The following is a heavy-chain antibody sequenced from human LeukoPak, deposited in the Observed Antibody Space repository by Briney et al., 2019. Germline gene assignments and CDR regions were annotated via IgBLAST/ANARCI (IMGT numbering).Heavy chain of an antibody. CDR1: VYTFXGXY. Sequence: ASVKVSCKPSVYTFXGXYLHWXXXXPGXGXEWMAWINPNGGCTNYAQKFPGRVTMTRDTSISTAYMELSSLRSDDTAVYYCARDRQRYFDYWGQGTLVTVSS. V-gene: IGHV1-2*02. CDR3: ARDRQRYFDY. J-gene: IGHJ4*02. CDR2: INPNGGCT.